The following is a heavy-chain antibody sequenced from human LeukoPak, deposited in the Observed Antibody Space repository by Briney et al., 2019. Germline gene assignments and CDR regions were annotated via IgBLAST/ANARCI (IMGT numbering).Heavy chain of an antibody. CDR2: IDLNTGDT. CDR1: GYTFIDYW. J-gene: IGHJ4*02. Sequence: ASVKVSCKASGYTFIDYWIHWVRQAPGQGLEWMGRIDLNTGDTTSAQRFQGRVTMTRDTSISTVYLDLSGLGSDDTAVSYCARDAPHQRFDYWGQGTLVTVSS. V-gene: IGHV1-2*02. CDR3: ARDAPHQRFDY.